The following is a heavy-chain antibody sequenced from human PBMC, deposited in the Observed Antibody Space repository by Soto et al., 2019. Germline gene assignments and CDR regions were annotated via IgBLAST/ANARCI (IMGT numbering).Heavy chain of an antibody. CDR1: GYTLTELS. CDR2: FDPEDGET. Sequence: EASVKVSCKVSGYTLTELSMHWVRQAPGKGLEWMGGFDPEDGETIYAQKFQGRVTMTEDTSTDTAYMELSSLRSEDTAVYYCATSSLRFLEWLLIGENGMNVWGQETTVIVSS. V-gene: IGHV1-24*01. J-gene: IGHJ6*02. CDR3: ATSSLRFLEWLLIGENGMNV. D-gene: IGHD3-3*01.